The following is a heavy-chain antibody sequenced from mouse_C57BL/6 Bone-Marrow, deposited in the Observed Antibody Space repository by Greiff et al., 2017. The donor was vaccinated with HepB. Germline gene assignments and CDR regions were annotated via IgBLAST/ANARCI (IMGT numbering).Heavy chain of an antibody. D-gene: IGHD1-1*01. J-gene: IGHJ4*01. Sequence: QVQLQQSGAELARPGASVKLSCKASGYTFTSYGISWVKQRTGQGLEWIGEIYPRSGNTYYNEKFKGKATLTADKSSSTAYMELRSLTSGDSAVYFCARRNGTAMDYWGQGTSVTVSS. CDR2: IYPRSGNT. CDR3: ARRNGTAMDY. V-gene: IGHV1-81*01. CDR1: GYTFTSYG.